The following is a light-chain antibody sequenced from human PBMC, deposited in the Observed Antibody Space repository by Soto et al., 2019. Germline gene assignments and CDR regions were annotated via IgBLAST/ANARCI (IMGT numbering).Light chain of an antibody. Sequence: EVVMTQSPSTLSVSPGDKVSLSCRANQTISNTLAWYQQKPGQAPRLLIYAASTWDTGVSARFSGSGSGTDFTLTISSLQSEDFTIYYCQYCYNRLPTFGQGTKVDIK. CDR2: AAS. V-gene: IGKV3-15*01. J-gene: IGKJ1*01. CDR1: QTISNT. CDR3: QYCYNRLPT.